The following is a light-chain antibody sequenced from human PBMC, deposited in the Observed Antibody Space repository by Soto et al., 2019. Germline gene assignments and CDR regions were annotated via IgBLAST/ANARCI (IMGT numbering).Light chain of an antibody. V-gene: IGKV3-15*01. CDR3: QQYNNWPPLT. J-gene: IGKJ4*01. Sequence: EIVMTQSPATLSVSPGERATLSCRASQSVSGNLAWYQQKPGQAPRLLIYGAATRATGIPARFSGSGSETEFTLTISSLQCEDFAVYYCQQYNNWPPLTFGGGTKVEI. CDR2: GAA. CDR1: QSVSGN.